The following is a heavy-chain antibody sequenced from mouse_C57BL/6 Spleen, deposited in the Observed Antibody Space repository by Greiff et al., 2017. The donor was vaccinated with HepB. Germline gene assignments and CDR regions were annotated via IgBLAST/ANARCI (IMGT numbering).Heavy chain of an antibody. J-gene: IGHJ3*01. V-gene: IGHV1-52*01. Sequence: QVQLQQPGAELVRPGSSVKLSCKASGYTFTSYWMHWVKQRPIQGLEWIGNIDPSDSETHYNQKFKDKATLTVDKSSSTAYMQLSSLTSEDSAVYYCARGELYHAGFAYWGQGTLVTVSA. D-gene: IGHD2-3*01. CDR3: ARGELYHAGFAY. CDR2: IDPSDSET. CDR1: GYTFTSYW.